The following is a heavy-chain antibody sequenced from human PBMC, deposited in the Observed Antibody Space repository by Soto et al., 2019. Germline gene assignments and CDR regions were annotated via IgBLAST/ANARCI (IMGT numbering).Heavy chain of an antibody. CDR3: AGVVSGGSCYWDY. CDR1: GFTFSYYW. CDR2: IKQDANEE. V-gene: IGHV3-7*01. D-gene: IGHD2-15*01. J-gene: IGHJ4*02. Sequence: ESGGGLVQPGGSLRLSCAASGFTFSYYWMSWVRQAPGKGLEWVANIKQDANEEYYVDSVKGRFTISRDNAKASLYLQMNSLRAEDTAVYYCAGVVSGGSCYWDYWGQGTLVTVSS.